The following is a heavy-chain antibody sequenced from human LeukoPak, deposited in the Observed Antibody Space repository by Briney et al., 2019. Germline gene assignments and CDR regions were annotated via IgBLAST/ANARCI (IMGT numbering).Heavy chain of an antibody. V-gene: IGHV4-4*07. CDR1: GGSFSGYY. CDR3: TREPVP. D-gene: IGHD6-19*01. J-gene: IGHJ4*02. CDR2: IYAGGTA. Sequence: SETLSLTCAVYGGSFSGYYWSWIRQPAGKGLEWIGRIYAGGTASYNPSLKSRVTMSADMSENQLSLKLTSVTAADTAVYYCTREPVPWGQGTLVTVSS.